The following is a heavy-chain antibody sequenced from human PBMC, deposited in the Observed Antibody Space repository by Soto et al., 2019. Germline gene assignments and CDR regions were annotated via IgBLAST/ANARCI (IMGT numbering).Heavy chain of an antibody. Sequence: GGSLRLSCAASGFTFSSYSMNWVRQAPGKGLEWVSSISSSSSYIYYADSVKGRFTISRDNAKNSRYLQMNSLRAEDTAVYYCARVRVQGPVWVEPRNTGGDFDYWGQGTLVTVSS. CDR3: ARVRVQGPVWVEPRNTGGDFDY. J-gene: IGHJ4*02. CDR2: ISSSSSYI. D-gene: IGHD1-1*01. CDR1: GFTFSSYS. V-gene: IGHV3-21*01.